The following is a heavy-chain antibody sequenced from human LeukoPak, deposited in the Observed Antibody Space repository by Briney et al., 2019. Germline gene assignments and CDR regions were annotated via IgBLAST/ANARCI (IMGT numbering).Heavy chain of an antibody. J-gene: IGHJ4*02. CDR2: IYSGGST. Sequence: PGGSLRLSCAASGFTFSDYYMSWIRQAPGKGLEWVSVIYSGGSTYYADSVKGRFTISRDNSKNTLYLQMNSLRAEDTAVYYCARDLPAGGFDYWGQGTLVTVSS. D-gene: IGHD3-16*01. V-gene: IGHV3-66*01. CDR3: ARDLPAGGFDY. CDR1: GFTFSDYY.